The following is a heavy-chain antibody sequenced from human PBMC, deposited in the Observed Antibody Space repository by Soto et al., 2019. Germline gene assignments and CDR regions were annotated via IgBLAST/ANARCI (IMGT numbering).Heavy chain of an antibody. D-gene: IGHD3-3*01. CDR3: ARDNGIELRLGVGFDY. Sequence: QVQLVQSGAEVKKPGSSVKVSCQASGGTFSSYAISWVRQAPGQGLEWMGGIIPIFGTANYAQKFQGRVTITADESTSTAYMELSSLRSEDTAVYYCARDNGIELRLGVGFDYWGQGTLVTVSS. V-gene: IGHV1-69*01. CDR1: GGTFSSYA. CDR2: IIPIFGTA. J-gene: IGHJ4*02.